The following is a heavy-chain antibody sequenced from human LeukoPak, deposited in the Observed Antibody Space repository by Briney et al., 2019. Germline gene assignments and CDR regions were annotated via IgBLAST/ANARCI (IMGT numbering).Heavy chain of an antibody. CDR2: MNPNSGNT. CDR3: ATPPHDFWSGYYFLDY. D-gene: IGHD3-3*01. CDR1: GYTFTSYD. Sequence: ASVKVSCKASGYTFTSYDINWVRQATGQGLEWTGWMNPNSGNTGYAQKFQGRVTMTRNTSISTAYMELSSLRSEDTAVYYCATPPHDFWSGYYFLDYWGQGTLVTVSS. V-gene: IGHV1-8*01. J-gene: IGHJ4*02.